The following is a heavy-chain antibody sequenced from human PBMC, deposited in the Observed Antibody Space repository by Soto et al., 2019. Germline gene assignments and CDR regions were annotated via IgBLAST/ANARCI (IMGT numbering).Heavy chain of an antibody. CDR2: LSAGGGTT. D-gene: IGHD5-12*01. V-gene: IGHV3-23*04. Sequence: VQLVQSGAEVKKPGASVKVSCKASGYTFSSYAMSWVRQAPGKGLEWVSALSAGGGTTYYADSVKGRFTISRDSSKNTLYLQMNSLRAEDTAVYYCAKASRDYDWIFDYWGQGILVTVSS. CDR1: GYTFSSYA. J-gene: IGHJ4*02. CDR3: AKASRDYDWIFDY.